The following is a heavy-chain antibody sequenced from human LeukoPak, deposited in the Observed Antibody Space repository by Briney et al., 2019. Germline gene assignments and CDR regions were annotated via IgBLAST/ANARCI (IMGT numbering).Heavy chain of an antibody. D-gene: IGHD3-22*01. CDR2: ISWNSGSI. Sequence: GGSLRLSCAASGFTFDDYAMHWVRQAPGKGLEWVSGISWNSGSIGYADSVKGRFTISRDNAKNSLYLQMNSLRAEDMALYYCAKAQSLIVVVDDAFDIWGQGTMVTVSS. J-gene: IGHJ3*02. CDR3: AKAQSLIVVVDDAFDI. CDR1: GFTFDDYA. V-gene: IGHV3-9*03.